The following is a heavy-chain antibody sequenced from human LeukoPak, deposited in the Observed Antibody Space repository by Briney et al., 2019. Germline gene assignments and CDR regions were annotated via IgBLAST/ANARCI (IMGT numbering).Heavy chain of an antibody. CDR2: ISYDGSNK. D-gene: IGHD3-9*01. J-gene: IGHJ5*02. Sequence: PGGSLRLSCAASGFTFSSYAVHWVRQAPGKGLEWVAVISYDGSNKYYADSVKGRFTISRDNSKNTLYLQMNSLRAEDTAVYYCAIDQSYDILTGYSGYIDPWGQGTLVTVSS. V-gene: IGHV3-30*04. CDR1: GFTFSSYA. CDR3: AIDQSYDILTGYSGYIDP.